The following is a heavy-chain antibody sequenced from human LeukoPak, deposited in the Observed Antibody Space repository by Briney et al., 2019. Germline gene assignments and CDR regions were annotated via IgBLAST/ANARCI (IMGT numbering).Heavy chain of an antibody. Sequence: GESLKISCKGSGYTFTSYWIAWVRQMPGKELEWMGSIYPWNSDTRYSPSFQGHVTISADNSISTAYLQWSSLKASDTAMYYCARQVGAILHFDYWGQGTLVTVSP. J-gene: IGHJ4*02. D-gene: IGHD1-26*01. CDR2: IYPWNSDT. CDR3: ARQVGAILHFDY. CDR1: GYTFTSYW. V-gene: IGHV5-51*01.